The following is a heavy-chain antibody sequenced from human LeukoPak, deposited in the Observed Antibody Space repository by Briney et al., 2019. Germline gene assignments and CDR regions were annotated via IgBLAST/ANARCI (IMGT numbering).Heavy chain of an antibody. CDR2: INVGNGDT. CDR1: GYTFTTYS. Sequence: ASVKVSCKASGYTFTTYSIHWLRQAPGQRPEWMGWINVGNGDTKYSQKFQGRVTLTRDTSASTAYTDLSSLRSEDTALYYCARDSTLAWGDCWFDPWGQGTLVTVSS. D-gene: IGHD3/OR15-3a*01. CDR3: ARDSTLAWGDCWFDP. J-gene: IGHJ5*02. V-gene: IGHV1-3*01.